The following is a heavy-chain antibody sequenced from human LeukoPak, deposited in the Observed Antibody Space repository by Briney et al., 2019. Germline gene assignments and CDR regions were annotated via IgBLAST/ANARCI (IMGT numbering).Heavy chain of an antibody. Sequence: SETLSLTCAVYGGSFSGHYWSWIRQPPGKGLEWIGEINHSGSTNYNPSLKSRVTISVDTSKNQFSLKLSSVTAADTAVYYCARGSSYSSSWWVYYYYGMDVWGQGTTVTVSS. V-gene: IGHV4-34*01. CDR3: ARGSSYSSSWWVYYYYGMDV. CDR2: INHSGST. D-gene: IGHD6-13*01. CDR1: GGSFSGHY. J-gene: IGHJ6*02.